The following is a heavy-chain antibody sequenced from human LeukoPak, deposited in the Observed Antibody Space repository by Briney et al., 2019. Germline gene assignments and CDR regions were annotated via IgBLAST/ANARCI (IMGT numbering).Heavy chain of an antibody. J-gene: IGHJ3*02. CDR2: IYYSGST. CDR3: ARPAVVTDAFDI. D-gene: IGHD4-23*01. Sequence: SETLSLTCTVSGGSISSSSYSWGWIRQPPGKGLEWIGSIYYSGSTYYNPSLKSRVTISVDTSKNQFSLKLSSVTAADTAVYYCARPAVVTDAFDIWGQGTMVTVSS. CDR1: GGSISSSSYS. V-gene: IGHV4-39*01.